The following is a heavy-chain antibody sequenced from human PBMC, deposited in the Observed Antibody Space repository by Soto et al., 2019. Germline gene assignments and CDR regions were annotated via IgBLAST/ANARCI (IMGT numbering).Heavy chain of an antibody. J-gene: IGHJ4*02. CDR1: GGSISSYY. CDR3: ARHGNYCFDY. D-gene: IGHD1-26*01. V-gene: IGHV4-34*01. CDR2: INHSGST. Sequence: PSETLSLTCTVSGGSISSYYWSWIRQPPGKGLEWIGEINHSGSTLYNPSLKSRVTISVDTSEKQFSLKLSSVTAADTAVYYCARHGNYCFDYWGQGTLVTVSS.